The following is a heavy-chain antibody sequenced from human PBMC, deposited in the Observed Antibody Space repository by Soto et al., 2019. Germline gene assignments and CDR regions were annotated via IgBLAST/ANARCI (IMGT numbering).Heavy chain of an antibody. CDR1: GYTFTSYG. J-gene: IGHJ4*02. CDR3: ERTGTEWGDFWSGYYLD. Sequence: QVQLVQSGAELKKPGASVKVSCKASGYTFTSYGISWVRQAPGQGLEWMGWISAYNGNTNSAQKLQGRVTMTTDTATSTAYRELRSLRSDDTAVYYCERTGTEWGDFWSGYYLDWCQGTLVTVSS. V-gene: IGHV1-18*01. D-gene: IGHD3-3*01. CDR2: ISAYNGNT.